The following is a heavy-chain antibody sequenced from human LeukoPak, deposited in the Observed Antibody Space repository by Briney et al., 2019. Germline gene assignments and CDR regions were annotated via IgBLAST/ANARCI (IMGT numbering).Heavy chain of an antibody. J-gene: IGHJ6*03. D-gene: IGHD3-10*01. CDR2: IYTSGST. CDR3: ASSFGPQILNYYYMDV. CDR1: GGAISSGSFD. V-gene: IGHV4-61*02. Sequence: PSQTLSLTCTVSGGAISSGSFDWSWIRQPAGKGLEWIGRIYTSGSTNYNPSLKSRVTISVDTAKNQFSLKLSSVTAADTAVYYCASSFGPQILNYYYMDVWGKGTTVTISS.